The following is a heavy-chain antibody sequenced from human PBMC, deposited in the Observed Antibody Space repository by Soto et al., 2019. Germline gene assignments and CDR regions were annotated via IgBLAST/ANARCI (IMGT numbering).Heavy chain of an antibody. CDR2: IYYSGST. V-gene: IGHV4-30-4*01. D-gene: IGHD2-2*01. J-gene: IGHJ6*02. CDR3: ARGLDIVLVPAADYYYGMDV. CDR1: GGSISSGDYY. Sequence: QVQLQESGPGLVKPSQTLSLTCTVSGGSISSGDYYWSWIRQPPGKGLEWIGYIYYSGSTYYNPSLKSRVTISVDTSKNQFSLKLSSVTAADTAVYHCARGLDIVLVPAADYYYGMDVWGQGTTVTVSS.